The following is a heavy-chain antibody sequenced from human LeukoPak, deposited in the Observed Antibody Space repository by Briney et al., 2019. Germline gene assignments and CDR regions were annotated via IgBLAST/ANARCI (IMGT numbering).Heavy chain of an antibody. V-gene: IGHV4-39*01. CDR2: IYYSGST. J-gene: IGHJ4*02. Sequence: SETLSLTCTVSGGSISSSSYYWGWIRQPPGKGLEWIGSIYYSGSTYYNPSLKSRVTISVDTSKNQFSLKLSSVTAADTAVYYCASAFYGDYYFDYWGQGTLVIVSS. CDR3: ASAFYGDYYFDY. CDR1: GGSISSSSYY. D-gene: IGHD4-17*01.